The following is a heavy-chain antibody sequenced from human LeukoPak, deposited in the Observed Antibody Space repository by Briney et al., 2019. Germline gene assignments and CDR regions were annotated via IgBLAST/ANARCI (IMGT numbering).Heavy chain of an antibody. V-gene: IGHV3-11*04. Sequence: GGSLRLSCVVSGITFSEHYMSWIRQAPGKGLEWVSHISSRGATVDYANSVKGRFIISRDNVKNSLYLEMNSLRADDTAVYYCARDGIRNFGLIARYDCWGQGTLVTVSS. CDR3: ARDGIRNFGLIARYDC. CDR1: GITFSEHY. J-gene: IGHJ4*02. CDR2: ISSRGATV. D-gene: IGHD3/OR15-3a*01.